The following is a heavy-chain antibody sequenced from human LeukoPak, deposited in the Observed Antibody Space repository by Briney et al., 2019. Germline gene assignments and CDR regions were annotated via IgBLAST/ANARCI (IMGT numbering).Heavy chain of an antibody. Sequence: SETLSLTCTVSGGSLSTYYWTWIRQPAGKGPESIGRIYTSGSTNYNPSLKSRVTMSVDTSKNQFSLKLSSVTAADTAVYYCAREGPPSGNYDYWGQGTLVTVSS. J-gene: IGHJ4*02. CDR2: IYTSGST. CDR1: GGSLSTYY. D-gene: IGHD4-23*01. V-gene: IGHV4-4*07. CDR3: AREGPPSGNYDY.